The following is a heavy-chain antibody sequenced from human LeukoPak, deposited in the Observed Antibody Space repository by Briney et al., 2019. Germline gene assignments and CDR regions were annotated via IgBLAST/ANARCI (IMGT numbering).Heavy chain of an antibody. Sequence: KPGGSLRLSCAASGFTFSSYSMNWVRQAPGKGLEWVSYISSSSSTIYYADSVKGRFTISRDNAKNSLYLQMNSLRAEDTALYYCARDQRATVTGELDYWGQGTLVTVSS. D-gene: IGHD4-17*01. CDR2: ISSSSSTI. V-gene: IGHV3-48*01. CDR3: ARDQRATVTGELDY. CDR1: GFTFSSYS. J-gene: IGHJ4*02.